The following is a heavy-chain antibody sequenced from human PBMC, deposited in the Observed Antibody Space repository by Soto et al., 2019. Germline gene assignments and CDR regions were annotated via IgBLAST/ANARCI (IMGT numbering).Heavy chain of an antibody. D-gene: IGHD1-26*01. J-gene: IGHJ4*02. Sequence: PGGSLRLSCSASGFTFSSYAMHWVRQAPGKGLEYVSAISSNGGSTYYADSVKGRFTISRDNSKNTLYLQMSSLRAEDTAVYYCVLKKWKKWELPRKQPFDYWCQGTLVTVSS. CDR1: GFTFSSYA. CDR2: ISSNGGST. CDR3: VLKKWKKWELPRKQPFDY. V-gene: IGHV3-64D*06.